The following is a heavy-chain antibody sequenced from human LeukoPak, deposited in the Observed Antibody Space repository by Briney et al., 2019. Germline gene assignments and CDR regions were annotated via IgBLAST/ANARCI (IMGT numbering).Heavy chain of an antibody. Sequence: GGSLRLSCAASGFTFSSYAMFWVRQAPGKGLEWVSGMSGGGDITYYADSVEGRFTISRDNSKNTLYLQMNSLRAEDTAVYFCAKEDFGGGVFDIWGQGTMVTVSS. CDR1: GFTFSSYA. CDR2: MSGGGDIT. V-gene: IGHV3-23*01. CDR3: AKEDFGGGVFDI. J-gene: IGHJ3*02. D-gene: IGHD3-3*01.